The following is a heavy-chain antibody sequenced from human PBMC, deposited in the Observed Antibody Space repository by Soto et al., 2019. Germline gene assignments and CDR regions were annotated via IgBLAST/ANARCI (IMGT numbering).Heavy chain of an antibody. Sequence: EVQLVQSGAEVRKPGESLKISCQASGYSFDNYWIGWVRQMPGKGLEWMAMIYPGDSTIKYSPSSQGQVTISADRSSSTASLQWSSLKASDTAMYYCARHRGDCSTTDCYYLSFYWGQGTLVTVAS. D-gene: IGHD2-2*01. CDR2: IYPGDSTI. J-gene: IGHJ4*02. CDR3: ARHRGDCSTTDCYYLSFY. CDR1: GYSFDNYW. V-gene: IGHV5-51*01.